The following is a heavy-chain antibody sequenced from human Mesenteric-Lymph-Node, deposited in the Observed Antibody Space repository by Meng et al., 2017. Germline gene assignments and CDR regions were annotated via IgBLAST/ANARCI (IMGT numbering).Heavy chain of an antibody. J-gene: IGHJ4*02. Sequence: ASVKVSCKASGGTFSSYAISWVRQAPGQGLEWMGRINPNSGGTNYAQKFQGRVTMTRDTSISTAYMELSRLRSDDTAVYYCARDITIAAAGTGWGQGTLVTVSS. V-gene: IGHV1-2*06. D-gene: IGHD6-13*01. CDR2: INPNSGGT. CDR3: ARDITIAAAGTG. CDR1: GGTFSSYA.